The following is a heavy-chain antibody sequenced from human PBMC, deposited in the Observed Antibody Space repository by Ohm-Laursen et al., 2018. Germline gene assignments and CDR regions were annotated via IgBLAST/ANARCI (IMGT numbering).Heavy chain of an antibody. J-gene: IGHJ4*02. CDR1: GYTFTGYY. V-gene: IGHV1-2*02. Sequence: ASVKVSCKASGYTFTGYYMHWVRQAPGQGLEWMGWINPNSGGTNYAQKFQGRVTMTRDTSISTAYMELSRLRSDDTAGYYCARGWGGFGLPRDYWGQGTLVTVSS. CDR2: INPNSGGT. CDR3: ARGWGGFGLPRDY. D-gene: IGHD3-10*01.